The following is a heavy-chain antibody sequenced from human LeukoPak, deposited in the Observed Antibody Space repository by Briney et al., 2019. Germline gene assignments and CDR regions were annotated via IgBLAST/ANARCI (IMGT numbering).Heavy chain of an antibody. J-gene: IGHJ4*02. Sequence: SETLSLTCGVSGTSFTSYYWSWIRQTPGKGLEWIGEVNHIGYTNMNPSLKSRVTFSVDTSKNQFSLMMTSMTAADTAVYFCARMTTGHDYWGQGTLVTVSS. V-gene: IGHV4-34*01. CDR2: VNHIGYT. D-gene: IGHD4-17*01. CDR3: ARMTTGHDY. CDR1: GTSFTSYY.